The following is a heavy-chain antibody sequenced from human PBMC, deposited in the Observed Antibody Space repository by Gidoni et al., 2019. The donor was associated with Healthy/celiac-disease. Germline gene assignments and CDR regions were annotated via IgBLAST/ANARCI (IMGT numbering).Heavy chain of an antibody. CDR3: ARALWGNSGSYSFYYYYYGMDV. J-gene: IGHJ6*02. CDR1: GFTFSSYW. D-gene: IGHD1-26*01. Sequence: EVQLVESGGGLVQPGGALRLSCAASGFTFSSYWMSWVRQAPGKGLEWVANIKKDGSEKYYVDSVKGRFTISRDNAKNSLYLQMNSLRAEDTAVYYCARALWGNSGSYSFYYYYYGMDVWGQGTTVTVSS. CDR2: IKKDGSEK. V-gene: IGHV3-7*05.